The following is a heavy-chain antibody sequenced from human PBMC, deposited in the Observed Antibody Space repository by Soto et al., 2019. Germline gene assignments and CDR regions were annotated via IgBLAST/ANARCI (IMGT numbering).Heavy chain of an antibody. CDR1: GSSFNNYR. D-gene: IGHD3-22*01. Sequence: AGCSRLCSAASGSSFNNYRMNWLRRAAGKGLEWVSSITSNNGDQYYADSVKGRFTISRDNTKNSLSLQLNSLRDEDTAVYYCARDLMPNDRGLGDLAYWGRGPMVNVA. J-gene: IGHJ4*02. CDR3: ARDLMPNDRGLGDLAY. V-gene: IGHV3-21*06. CDR2: ITSNNGDQ.